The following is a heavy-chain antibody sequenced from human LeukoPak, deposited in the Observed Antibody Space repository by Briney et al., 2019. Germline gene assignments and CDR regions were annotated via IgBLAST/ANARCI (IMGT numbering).Heavy chain of an antibody. J-gene: IGHJ3*02. CDR2: INHSGST. CDR1: GGSISTSNYY. Sequence: PSETLSLTCTVSGGSISTSNYYWGWIRQPPGKGLEWIGEINHSGSTNYNPSLKSRVTISVDTSKNQFSLKLSSVTAADTAVYYCARHRNRLPLLRNDAFDIWGQGTMVTVSS. CDR3: ARHRNRLPLLRNDAFDI. D-gene: IGHD1-14*01. V-gene: IGHV4-39*01.